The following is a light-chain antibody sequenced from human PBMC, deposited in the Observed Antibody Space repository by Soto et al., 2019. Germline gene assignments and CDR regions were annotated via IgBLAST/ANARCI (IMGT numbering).Light chain of an antibody. CDR3: VLSHSGAWV. Sequence: QAVVTQEPSLTVSPGGTVTLTCGSSTGPVTSGHYPYWFQQMPGQAPKTLIYDASNRHSWAPARFSGSLLGGTAALTLSGARPEYEAVYYCVLSHSGAWVFGGGTKLTVL. CDR1: TGPVTSGHY. J-gene: IGLJ3*02. V-gene: IGLV7-46*01. CDR2: DAS.